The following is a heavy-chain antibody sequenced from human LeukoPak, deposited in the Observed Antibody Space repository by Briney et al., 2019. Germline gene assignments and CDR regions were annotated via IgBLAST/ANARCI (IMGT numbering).Heavy chain of an antibody. CDR2: ISAYNGNT. CDR3: ARAGRTNYYYYGMDV. CDR1: GYTFTSYG. V-gene: IGHV1-18*01. Sequence: ASVKVSCKASGYTFTSYGIGWVRQAPGQGLEWMGWISAYNGNTNYAQKLQGRVTMTTDTSTSTAYMELRSLRSDDTAVYYCARAGRTNYYYYGMDVWGQGTTVTVSS. J-gene: IGHJ6*02.